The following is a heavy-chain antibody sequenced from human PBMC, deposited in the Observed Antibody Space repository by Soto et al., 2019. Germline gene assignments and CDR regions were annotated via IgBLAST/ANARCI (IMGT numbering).Heavy chain of an antibody. J-gene: IGHJ6*02. Sequence: GGSLRLSCAASGFTFSSYKMNWVRQAPGKGLEWVSYISSSGSTIYYADSVKGRFTISRDNAKNSLYLQMNSLRAEDTAVYYCARDRTTLVRDYYYGMDVWGQGTTVTVSS. CDR1: GFTFSSYK. CDR3: ARDRTTLVRDYYYGMDV. V-gene: IGHV3-48*03. CDR2: ISSSGSTI. D-gene: IGHD6-6*01.